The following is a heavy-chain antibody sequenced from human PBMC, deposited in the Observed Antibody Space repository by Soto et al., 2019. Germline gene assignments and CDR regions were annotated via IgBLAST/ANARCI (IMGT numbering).Heavy chain of an antibody. CDR3: ARTDTIAVAGFPIDY. CDR1: GFTFSDYY. J-gene: IGHJ4*02. Sequence: GGSLRLSCAASGFTFSDYYMSWIRQAPGKGLEWVSYISSSGSTIYYADSVKGRFTISRDNAKNSLYLQMNSLRAEDTAVYYCARTDTIAVAGFPIDYWGQGTLVTVSS. CDR2: ISSSGSTI. D-gene: IGHD6-19*01. V-gene: IGHV3-11*01.